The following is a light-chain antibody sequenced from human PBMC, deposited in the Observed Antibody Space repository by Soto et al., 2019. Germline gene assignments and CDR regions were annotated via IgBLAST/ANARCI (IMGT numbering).Light chain of an antibody. V-gene: IGKV3-20*01. CDR1: DRVPRVY. CDR3: QYYGSSVT. J-gene: IGKJ4*01. Sequence: VVTESPGNLSLSPWEIAXLSCRASDRVPRVYCAWSEQQAAQSPRXPMSGASRRATGVTERFSGSGCGKDFIITISRLEPEDFAVYYCQYYGSSVTFAGGTKVDI. CDR2: GAS.